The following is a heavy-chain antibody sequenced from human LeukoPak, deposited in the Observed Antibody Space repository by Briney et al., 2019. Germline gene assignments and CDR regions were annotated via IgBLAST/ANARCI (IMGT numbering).Heavy chain of an antibody. D-gene: IGHD1-1*01. J-gene: IGHJ4*02. CDR2: IRYDGSNK. CDR3: AKSTTGTTSRADLDY. Sequence: PGGSLRLSCAASGFTFSDYYMSWIRQAPGKGLEWVAFIRYDGSNKYYADSVKGRFTISRDNSKNTLYLQMNSLRAEDTAGYYCAKSTTGTTSRADLDYWGQGTLVTVSS. CDR1: GFTFSDYY. V-gene: IGHV3-30*02.